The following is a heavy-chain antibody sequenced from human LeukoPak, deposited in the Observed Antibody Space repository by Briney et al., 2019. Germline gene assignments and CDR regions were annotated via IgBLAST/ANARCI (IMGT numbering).Heavy chain of an antibody. CDR2: IYPGDSDT. Sequence: GESLKISCKGSGYSFINYWIAWVRQMPGHGLEWMGIIYPGDSDTKYSPSFQGQVTISVDKFINTAYLQWSSLTASDTAMYYCARLADYYDSSGYYRNYNWFDPWGQGTLVTVSS. CDR3: ARLADYYDSSGYYRNYNWFDP. D-gene: IGHD3-22*01. CDR1: GYSFINYW. J-gene: IGHJ5*02. V-gene: IGHV5-51*01.